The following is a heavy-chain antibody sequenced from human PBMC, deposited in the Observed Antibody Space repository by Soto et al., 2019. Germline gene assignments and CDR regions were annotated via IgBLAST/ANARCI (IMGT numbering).Heavy chain of an antibody. CDR1: GFTFRSYW. CDR3: ASGGSSLNFDS. V-gene: IGHV3-74*01. Sequence: EVQLVESGGGLVQPGGSLRLSCAASGFTFRSYWMQWVRQAPGKGLVWVSWINSDGSSTSYADSVKGRFTISRDNAKNTRYVQMNRLRAEDTAVYYCASGGSSLNFDSRGQGTLVTVSS. J-gene: IGHJ4*02. D-gene: IGHD6-6*01. CDR2: INSDGSST.